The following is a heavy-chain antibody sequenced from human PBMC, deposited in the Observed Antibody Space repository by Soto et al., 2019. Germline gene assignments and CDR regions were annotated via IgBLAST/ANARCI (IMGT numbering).Heavy chain of an antibody. CDR2: IIPILGIA. CDR1: GGTFSSYT. Sequence: QVQLVQSGAEVKKPGSSVKVSCKASGGTFSSYTISWVRQAPGQGLEWMGRIIPILGIANYAQKFQGRVTSTADKATSTAYMELSSLRSEDTAVYYCARDRVVVPAAISYFDYWGQGTLVTVSS. J-gene: IGHJ4*02. D-gene: IGHD2-2*01. CDR3: ARDRVVVPAAISYFDY. V-gene: IGHV1-69*08.